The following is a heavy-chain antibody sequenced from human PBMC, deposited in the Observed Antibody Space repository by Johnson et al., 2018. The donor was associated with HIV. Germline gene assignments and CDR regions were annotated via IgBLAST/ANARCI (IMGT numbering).Heavy chain of an antibody. CDR3: ARDHWYGYSYGSNDAFDI. V-gene: IGHV3-20*04. CDR1: GFTFDDYG. D-gene: IGHD5-18*01. J-gene: IGHJ3*02. Sequence: VQLVESGGGVVRPGGSLRLSCAASGFTFDDYGMSWVRQAPGKGLEWVSGINWNGGSTGYADSVKGRFTISRDNAKNSLYLQMNSLRAEDTALYYCARDHWYGYSYGSNDAFDIWGQGTLVTVSS. CDR2: INWNGGST.